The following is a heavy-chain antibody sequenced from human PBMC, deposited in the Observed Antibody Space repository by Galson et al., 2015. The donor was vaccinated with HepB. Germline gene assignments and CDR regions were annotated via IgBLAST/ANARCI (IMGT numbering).Heavy chain of an antibody. Sequence: LSLTCAVYGGSLSDYYWSWIRQTPGKGLEWIGEIIHSGSTNYNPSLKSRVTMSVDTSKNQFSLKVTSVTAADTAVYYYARASRRRPGRNNFFDPWGQATLVTVSS. V-gene: IGHV4-34*12. CDR2: IIHSGST. CDR1: GGSLSDYY. CDR3: ARASRRRPGRNNFFDP. D-gene: IGHD6-25*01. J-gene: IGHJ5*02.